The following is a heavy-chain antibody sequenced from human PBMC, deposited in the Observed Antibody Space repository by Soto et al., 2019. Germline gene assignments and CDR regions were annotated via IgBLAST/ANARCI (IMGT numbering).Heavy chain of an antibody. V-gene: IGHV1-2*02. D-gene: IGHD3-3*01. CDR3: ASLIGQYYDFWSGPFY. J-gene: IGHJ4*02. CDR1: GYTFTGYY. CDR2: INPNSGGT. Sequence: GASVKVSCKASGYTFTGYYMHWVRQAPGQGLEWMGWINPNSGGTNYAQKSQGRVTMTRDTSISTAYMELSRLRSDDTAVYYCASLIGQYYDFWSGPFYWGQGTLVTVSS.